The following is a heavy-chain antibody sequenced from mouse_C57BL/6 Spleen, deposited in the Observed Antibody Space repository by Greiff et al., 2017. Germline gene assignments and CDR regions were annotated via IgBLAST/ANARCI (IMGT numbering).Heavy chain of an antibody. V-gene: IGHV1-69*01. CDR2: IDPSDSYT. J-gene: IGHJ2*01. D-gene: IGHD1-1*01. CDR1: GYTFTSYW. CDR3: ARRDYYGSSYDY. Sequence: VQLQQSGAELVKPGASVKMSCKASGYTFTSYWMHWVKQRPGQGLEWIGEIDPSDSYTNYNQKFKGKSTLTVDKSSSTAYMQLSSLTSEDSAVYYCARRDYYGSSYDYWGQGTTLTVSS.